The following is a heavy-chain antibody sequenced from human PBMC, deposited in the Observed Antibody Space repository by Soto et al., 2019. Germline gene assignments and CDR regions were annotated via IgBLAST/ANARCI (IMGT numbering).Heavy chain of an antibody. Sequence: ASVKVSCKASGYTFTSYAMHWVRQAPGQRLEWMGWINAGNGNTKYSQKFQGRVTITRDTSASTAYMELSSLRSEDTAVYYCARARSPTYYYDSSGSALDYWGQGXLVTVSS. J-gene: IGHJ4*02. CDR3: ARARSPTYYYDSSGSALDY. D-gene: IGHD3-22*01. V-gene: IGHV1-3*01. CDR2: INAGNGNT. CDR1: GYTFTSYA.